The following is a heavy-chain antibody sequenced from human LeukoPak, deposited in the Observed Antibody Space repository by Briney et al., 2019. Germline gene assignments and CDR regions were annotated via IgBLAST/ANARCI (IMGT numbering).Heavy chain of an antibody. J-gene: IGHJ3*02. CDR2: IDHWGTT. V-gene: IGHV4-38-2*01. CDR3: ARPFSGSGGSTAFDI. D-gene: IGHD3-10*01. Sequence: PSETLSLTCGVSGHSISSGYHWGWIRQSPGKGLEWIGSIDHWGTTYYSDSLKSRLIISVDTSRNQFSLRLSSVTAADTAVYFCARPFSGSGGSTAFDIWGHGTMVTVSS. CDR1: GHSISSGYH.